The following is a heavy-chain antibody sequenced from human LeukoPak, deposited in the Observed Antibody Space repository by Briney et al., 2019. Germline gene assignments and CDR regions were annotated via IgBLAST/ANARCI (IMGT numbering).Heavy chain of an antibody. CDR1: GFIFSSYG. CDR2: IRYDGSNK. CDR3: AKVDPMGAHRPFDY. D-gene: IGHD1-26*01. Sequence: GGSLRLSCAASGFIFSSYGMHWVRQAPGKGLEWVTFIRYDGSNKYYADSVKGRFTISRDNSKNTLYLQMNSLRAEDTAVYYCAKVDPMGAHRPFDYWGQGTLVTASS. V-gene: IGHV3-30*02. J-gene: IGHJ4*02.